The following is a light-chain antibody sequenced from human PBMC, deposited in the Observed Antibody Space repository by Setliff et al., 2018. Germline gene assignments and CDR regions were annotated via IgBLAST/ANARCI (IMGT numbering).Light chain of an antibody. CDR2: DVS. J-gene: IGLJ2*01. Sequence: QSVLTQPASVSGSPGQSITISCTGTSSDVGGYNYVSWYQQHPGKAPKLMIYDVSKRPSGVSNRFSGSKSGNTASLTISGLQAEDEADYYCSSYTSSSTSVVFGGGTK. V-gene: IGLV2-14*01. CDR3: SSYTSSSTSVV. CDR1: SSDVGGYNY.